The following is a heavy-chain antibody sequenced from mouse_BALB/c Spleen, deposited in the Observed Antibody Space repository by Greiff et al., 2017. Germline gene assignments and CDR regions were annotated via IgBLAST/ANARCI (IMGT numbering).Heavy chain of an antibody. CDR3: ASRIYYDYDLYAMDY. V-gene: IGHV2-6-7*01. CDR2: IWGDGST. J-gene: IGHJ4*01. D-gene: IGHD2-4*01. CDR1: GFSLTGYG. Sequence: QVQLKESGPGLVAPSQSLSITCTVSGFSLTGYGVNWVRQPPGKGLEWLGMIWGDGSTDYNSALKSRLSISKDNSKSQVFLKMNSLQTDDTARYYCASRIYYDYDLYAMDYWGQGTSVTVSS.